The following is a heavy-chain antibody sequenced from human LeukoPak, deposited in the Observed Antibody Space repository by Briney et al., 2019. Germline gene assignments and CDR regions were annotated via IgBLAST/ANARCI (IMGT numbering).Heavy chain of an antibody. Sequence: GGSLRLSCAASGFTFSNAWMSWVRQAPGKGLEWVGRIKSKTDGGTTDYAAPVKGRFTISRDDSKSIAYLQMNSLKTEDTAVYYCTREAIFGVVLGYGMDVWGQGTTVTVSS. CDR2: IKSKTDGGTT. V-gene: IGHV3-15*01. J-gene: IGHJ6*02. CDR1: GFTFSNAW. D-gene: IGHD3-3*01. CDR3: TREAIFGVVLGYGMDV.